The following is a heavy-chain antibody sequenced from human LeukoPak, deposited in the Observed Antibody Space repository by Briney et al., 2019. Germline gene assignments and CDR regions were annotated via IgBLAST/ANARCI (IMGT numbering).Heavy chain of an antibody. CDR3: AKARPDYYGSGSYYNWFDP. Sequence: GGSLRLSCAASGFTFSSYAMSWVRQAPGKGLEWVSAISGSGGSTYYADSVKGRFTISRDNSKNTLYLQMNSLRDEDTAVYYCAKARPDYYGSGSYYNWFDPWGQGTLVTVSS. D-gene: IGHD3-10*01. V-gene: IGHV3-23*01. CDR1: GFTFSSYA. CDR2: ISGSGGST. J-gene: IGHJ5*02.